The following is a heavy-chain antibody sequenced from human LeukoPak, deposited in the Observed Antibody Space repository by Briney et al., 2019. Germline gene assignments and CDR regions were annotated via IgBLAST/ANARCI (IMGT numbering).Heavy chain of an antibody. CDR1: GFTFSSYA. V-gene: IGHV3-30*04. Sequence: GGSLRLSCAASGFTFSSYAMHWVRQAPGKGLEWVTVISSDGRNKYYADSVKGRLTISRDNSKNTLYLQMNSLRAEDTAVYYCARDSDIGAADYYFDYWGQGTLVTVSS. CDR2: ISSDGRNK. CDR3: ARDSDIGAADYYFDY. J-gene: IGHJ4*02. D-gene: IGHD6-13*01.